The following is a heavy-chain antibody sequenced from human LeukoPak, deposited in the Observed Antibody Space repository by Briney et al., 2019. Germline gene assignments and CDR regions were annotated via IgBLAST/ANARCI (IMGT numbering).Heavy chain of an antibody. CDR2: IRSKDYGGTI. Sequence: QTGGSLRLSCTASGFTFCDYAMSWFRQAPGKGLEWVGFIRSKDYGGTIEYAASVKGRFTISRDDSTNTLYLQMNSLKSEDTAVYYCTTYGSGRKFDYWGQGNLVTVSS. CDR3: TTYGSGRKFDY. V-gene: IGHV3-49*03. CDR1: GFTFCDYA. J-gene: IGHJ4*02. D-gene: IGHD3-10*01.